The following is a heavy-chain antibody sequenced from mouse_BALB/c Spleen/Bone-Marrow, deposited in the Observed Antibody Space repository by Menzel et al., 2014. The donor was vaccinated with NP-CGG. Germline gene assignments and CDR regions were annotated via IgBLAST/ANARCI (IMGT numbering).Heavy chain of an antibody. CDR3: ARRGNWDGRRSFDV. D-gene: IGHD4-1*01. V-gene: IGHV5-6*01. CDR2: INSGGTYT. J-gene: IGHJ1*01. CDR1: GFTFSSYG. Sequence: EVQLVESGGDLVKPGGSLKLSCAASGFTFSSYGMSWVRQTPDKRLEWVATINSGGTYTYYPDSVKGRFTISRDNAKNPLYLQMESPKSEVTAMYNCARRGNWDGRRSFDVWGAGTTVTVSS.